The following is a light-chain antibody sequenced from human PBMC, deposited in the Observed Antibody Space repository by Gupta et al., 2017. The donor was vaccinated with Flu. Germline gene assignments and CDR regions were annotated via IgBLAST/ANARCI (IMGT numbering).Light chain of an antibody. Sequence: CTLYLSPGERATLSCGASQSVNNNLLTWSQQKPGQAPRLLIYGASSRSTGLPDRFSGSGSGTDFTLTISRPKPEDFAVYYCQQYCTSVSTFGQGTKLEIK. J-gene: IGKJ2*01. CDR3: QQYCTSVST. CDR1: QSVNNNL. V-gene: IGKV3-20*01. CDR2: GAS.